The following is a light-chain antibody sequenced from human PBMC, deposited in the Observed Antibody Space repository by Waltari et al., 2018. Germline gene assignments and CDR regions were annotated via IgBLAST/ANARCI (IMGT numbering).Light chain of an antibody. CDR1: QSVVTY. CDR3: QQRASSWVT. J-gene: IGKJ4*01. Sequence: IVLTQSPATLYLSPGVRATLSCRASQSVVTYLAWFQQKPGQAPRLLMYVVSKRATGIPARFSGSGSGTDFTLTISSLEPEDFGVYYCQQRASSWVTFGGGTKVDIK. V-gene: IGKV3-11*01. CDR2: VVS.